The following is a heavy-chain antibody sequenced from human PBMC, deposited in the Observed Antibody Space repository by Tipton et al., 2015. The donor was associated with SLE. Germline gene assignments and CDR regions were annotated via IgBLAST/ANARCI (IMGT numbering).Heavy chain of an antibody. D-gene: IGHD5-12*01. V-gene: IGHV4-59*02. Sequence: TLSLTCTVSGGSVNSYYWSRIRQPPGKGLECFGYSYYTANSNYSPPLKSRFTISVDTSKNQSSLKLNSVTAADTAVYYCAGGYMLNTWQFTYYFVSWGQEALVPVS. CDR2: SYYTANS. J-gene: IGHJ4*02. CDR3: AGGYMLNTWQFTYYFVS. CDR1: GGSVNSYY.